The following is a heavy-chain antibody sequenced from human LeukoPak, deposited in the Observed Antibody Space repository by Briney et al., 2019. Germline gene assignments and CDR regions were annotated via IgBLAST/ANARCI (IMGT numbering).Heavy chain of an antibody. J-gene: IGHJ6*02. Sequence: GGSLRLSCAASGFTFSSYSMNWVRQAPGKGLEWVSYISSSSSTIYYADSVKGRFTISRDNAKNSLYPQMNSLRAEDTAVYYCARVSVVPAAMGQYGMDVWGQGTTVTVSS. CDR3: ARVSVVPAAMGQYGMDV. V-gene: IGHV3-48*04. D-gene: IGHD2-2*01. CDR1: GFTFSSYS. CDR2: ISSSSSTI.